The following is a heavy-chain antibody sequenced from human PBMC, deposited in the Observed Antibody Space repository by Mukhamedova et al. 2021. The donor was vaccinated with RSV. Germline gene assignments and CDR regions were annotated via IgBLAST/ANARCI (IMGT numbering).Heavy chain of an antibody. J-gene: IGHJ4*02. Sequence: GGMGGIIPILGIANYAQKFQGRGTITADESTSTAYMELSSLRSEDTAVYYCARSDSSGYYYWGQGTLVTVSS. CDR3: ARSDSSGYYY. D-gene: IGHD3-22*01. CDR2: IIPILGIA. V-gene: IGHV1-69*10.